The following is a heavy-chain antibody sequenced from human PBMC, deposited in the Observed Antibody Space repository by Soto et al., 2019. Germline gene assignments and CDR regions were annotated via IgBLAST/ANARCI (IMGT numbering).Heavy chain of an antibody. V-gene: IGHV4-4*02. CDR1: SGSISSSNW. CDR2: IYHSGST. J-gene: IGHJ6*03. CDR3: ARVDDYGDIFYYMDV. Sequence: SETLSLTCAVSSGSISSSNWWSWVRQPPGKGLEWIGEIYHSGSTNYNPSLKSRVTISVDKSKNQFSLKLSSVTAADTAVYYCARVDDYGDIFYYMDVWSKGTTVTVSS. D-gene: IGHD4-17*01.